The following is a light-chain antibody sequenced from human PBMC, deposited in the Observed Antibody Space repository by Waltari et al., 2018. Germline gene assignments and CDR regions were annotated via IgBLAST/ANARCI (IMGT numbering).Light chain of an antibody. J-gene: IGLJ3*02. CDR1: INNVGNQG. CDR3: SAWDSRLSGWV. CDR2: LNN. V-gene: IGLV10-54*01. Sequence: QAGLTQPPSLSKGLRQTATLPCTGNINNVGNQGPPWLQQHQGHPPKLLPYLNNNRPSGISERFSASKSGNTASLTITGLQPEDEADYYCSAWDSRLSGWVFGGGTKLTVL.